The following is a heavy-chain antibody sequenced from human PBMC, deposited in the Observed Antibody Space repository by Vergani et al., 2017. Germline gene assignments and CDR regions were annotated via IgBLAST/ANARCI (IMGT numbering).Heavy chain of an antibody. CDR2: TWYDGNNK. CDR1: GFTFNQYG. CDR3: ARDLRLLYNRFDP. D-gene: IGHD1-14*01. Sequence: QVQLVESGGGVVQPGRSLRLSCAASGFTFNQYGMHWFRQAPGKGLGWVAVTWYDGNNKQYADSVKGRFTISRDNSKSTMYLQMNSLRDEDTGVYYCARDLRLLYNRFDPWGQGTLVTVSS. V-gene: IGHV3-33*01. J-gene: IGHJ5*02.